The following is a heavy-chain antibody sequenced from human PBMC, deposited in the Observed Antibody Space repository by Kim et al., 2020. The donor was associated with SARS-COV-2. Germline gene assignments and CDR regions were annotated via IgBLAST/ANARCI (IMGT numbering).Heavy chain of an antibody. J-gene: IGHJ4*02. CDR1: GGSITKDGYY. Sequence: SETLSLTCTVSGGSITKDGYYWSWIRQHPGKGLEWIGSIHYSGSTNDNPSLKGRVTISVDTSKKKFSLNLSSVTAADTAVYYCARNRLGYCTRTACFARSDFDYWGQGTLVTVSS. D-gene: IGHD2-2*01. V-gene: IGHV4-31*03. CDR2: IHYSGST. CDR3: ARNRLGYCTRTACFARSDFDY.